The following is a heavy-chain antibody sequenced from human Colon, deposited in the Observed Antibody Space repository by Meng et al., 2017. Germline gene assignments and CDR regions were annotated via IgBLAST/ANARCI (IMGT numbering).Heavy chain of an antibody. J-gene: IGHJ4*02. D-gene: IGHD2-8*01. Sequence: GESPKIPRAAPGFTFSSYSMNWVRQAPGKGLEWVSSISSSSSYIYYADSEKGRFTISRDNAKNSLYLQMNSLRAEDTAVYYCARTGDCSSGVCSAFDYWGQGTLVTVSS. V-gene: IGHV3-21*01. CDR2: ISSSSSYI. CDR3: ARTGDCSSGVCSAFDY. CDR1: GFTFSSYS.